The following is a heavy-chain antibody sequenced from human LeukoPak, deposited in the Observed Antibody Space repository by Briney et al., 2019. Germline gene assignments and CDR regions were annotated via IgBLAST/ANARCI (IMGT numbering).Heavy chain of an antibody. V-gene: IGHV3-43*02. D-gene: IGHD1-26*01. Sequence: LPGGSLRLSCAASGFTFNNYALSWVRQAPGMGLEWVSSISGDGGSTYYADSVKGRFTISRDNSKNSLYLQMNSLRTEDTALYYCAKDTGGSYAFDIWGQGTMVTVSS. CDR1: GFTFNNYA. CDR2: ISGDGGST. J-gene: IGHJ3*02. CDR3: AKDTGGSYAFDI.